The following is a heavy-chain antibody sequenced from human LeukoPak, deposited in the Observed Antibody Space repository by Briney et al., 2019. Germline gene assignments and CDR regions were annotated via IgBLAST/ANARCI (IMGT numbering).Heavy chain of an antibody. Sequence: SETLSLTCTVSGDSINRSSYYWGWIRQPPGKGLEWIGYIYYSGSTNYNPSLKSRVTISVDTSKNQFSLKLSSVTAADTAVYYCARSPLGNYYYYYMDVWGKGTTVTVSS. CDR1: GDSINRSSYY. CDR3: ARSPLGNYYYYYMDV. J-gene: IGHJ6*03. V-gene: IGHV4-61*05. D-gene: IGHD3-16*01. CDR2: IYYSGST.